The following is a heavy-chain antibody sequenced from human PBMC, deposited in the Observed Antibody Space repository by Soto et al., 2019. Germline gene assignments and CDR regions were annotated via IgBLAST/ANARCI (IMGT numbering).Heavy chain of an antibody. CDR3: ARLETLRAAAGGGLVDY. D-gene: IGHD6-13*01. V-gene: IGHV4-39*01. J-gene: IGHJ4*02. Sequence: SETLSLTCTVSGGSISSSSYYWGWIRQPPGKGLEWIGSIYYSGSTYYNPSLKSRVTISVDTSKNQFSLKLSSVTAADTAVYYCARLETLRAAAGGGLVDYWGQGTLVTVSS. CDR1: GGSISSSSYY. CDR2: IYYSGST.